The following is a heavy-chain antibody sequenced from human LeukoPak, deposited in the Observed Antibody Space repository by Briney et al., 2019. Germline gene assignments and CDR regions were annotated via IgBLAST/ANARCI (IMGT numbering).Heavy chain of an antibody. CDR3: ARVKDIVGATSYYFDY. J-gene: IGHJ4*02. Sequence: GSSVKVSCKASGGTFSSYAISWVRQAPGQGLEWMGGIIPIFGTANYAQKFQGSVTITADESTSTAYMELSSLKSEDTAVYYCARVKDIVGATSYYFDYWGQGTLVTVSS. D-gene: IGHD1-26*01. V-gene: IGHV1-69*01. CDR2: IIPIFGTA. CDR1: GGTFSSYA.